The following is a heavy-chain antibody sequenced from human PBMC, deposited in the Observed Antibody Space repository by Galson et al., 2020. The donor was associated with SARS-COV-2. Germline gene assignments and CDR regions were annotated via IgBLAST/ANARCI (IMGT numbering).Heavy chain of an antibody. J-gene: IGHJ3*01. CDR3: ARVRPPDAFHG. V-gene: IGHV6-1*01. Sequence: SETLSLTCVVSGDSVSNNSVAWNWIRQSPSRGLEWLGRTYYRSNWYSDYAVSVRSRITINADASTNQCSLQLNCVTPEDTATYYCARVRPPDAFHGWGQGTMVTVSS. CDR1: GDSVSNNSVA. CDR2: TYYRSNWYS. D-gene: IGHD6-6*01.